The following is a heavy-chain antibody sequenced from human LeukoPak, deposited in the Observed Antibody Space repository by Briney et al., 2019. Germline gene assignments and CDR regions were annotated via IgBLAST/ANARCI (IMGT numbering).Heavy chain of an antibody. CDR1: GGSFSGYY. D-gene: IGHD4-17*01. CDR3: AGAPLPSTVTRVYGY. V-gene: IGHV4-34*01. CDR2: INHSGST. Sequence: SETLSLTCAVYGGSFSGYYWSWIRQPPGKGLEWIGEINHSGSTNYNPSLKSRVTISVDTSKNQFSLKLSSVTAADTAVYYCAGAPLPSTVTRVYGYWDQGTLVTVSS. J-gene: IGHJ4*02.